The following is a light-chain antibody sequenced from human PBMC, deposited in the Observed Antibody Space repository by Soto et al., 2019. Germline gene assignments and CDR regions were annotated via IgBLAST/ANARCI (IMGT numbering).Light chain of an antibody. J-gene: IGLJ1*01. CDR2: RSG. Sequence: QSVLTQPPSASGTPGQRVTISCSGSSSNIGSNYVYWYQQFPATAPTLLIYRSGQRPSGVPDRFSGSKSGTSASLAISGLRSEDEADYYCATWDDSLSGQVFGTGTKVTDL. CDR1: SSNIGSNY. CDR3: ATWDDSLSGQV. V-gene: IGLV1-47*01.